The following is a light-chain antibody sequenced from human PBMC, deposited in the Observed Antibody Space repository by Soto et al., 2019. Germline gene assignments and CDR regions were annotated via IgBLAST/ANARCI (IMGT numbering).Light chain of an antibody. V-gene: IGLV7-46*01. Sequence: QAVVTQEPSLTVSPGGTVTLTCGSSTGLVTSGHFPYWFQQKPGQAPRTLIYDASNKLPWTPARFSGSLLGGKAALTLSGAQPEDEAEYSCLLSYGAPWVFGGGTKLTVL. CDR1: TGLVTSGHF. J-gene: IGLJ3*02. CDR2: DAS. CDR3: LLSYGAPWV.